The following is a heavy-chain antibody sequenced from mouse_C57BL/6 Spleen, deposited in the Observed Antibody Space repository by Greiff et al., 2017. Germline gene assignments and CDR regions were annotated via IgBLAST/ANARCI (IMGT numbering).Heavy chain of an antibody. CDR2: ISSGGSYT. Sequence: EVQGVESGGDLVKPGGSLKLSCAASGFTFSSYGMSWVRQTPDKRLEWVATISSGGSYTYYPDSVKGRFTISRDNAKNTLYLQMSSLKSEDTAMYYCARQPSGYAMDYWGQGTSVTVSS. J-gene: IGHJ4*01. CDR1: GFTFSSYG. CDR3: ARQPSGYAMDY. D-gene: IGHD6-1*01. V-gene: IGHV5-6*01.